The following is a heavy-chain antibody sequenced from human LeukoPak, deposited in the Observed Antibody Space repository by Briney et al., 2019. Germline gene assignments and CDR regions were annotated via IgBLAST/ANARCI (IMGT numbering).Heavy chain of an antibody. CDR1: GGTLSTYA. CDR2: IIPIFGTA. V-gene: IGHV1-69*13. D-gene: IGHD2-2*03. Sequence: ASVKVSCKASGGTLSTYAISWVRQAPGQGLEWMGGIIPIFGTAKYAQKLQGRVTITADESTSTAYMEVSSLRSEDTAVYFCARVGYCISPNCFLGAFDIWGQGTLVTVSS. J-gene: IGHJ3*02. CDR3: ARVGYCISPNCFLGAFDI.